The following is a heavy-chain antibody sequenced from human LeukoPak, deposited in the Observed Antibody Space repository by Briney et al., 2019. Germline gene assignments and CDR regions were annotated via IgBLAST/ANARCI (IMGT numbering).Heavy chain of an antibody. CDR2: IRYDGSDK. D-gene: IGHD2-21*02. J-gene: IGHJ4*02. CDR1: GFTFSSYG. V-gene: IGHV3-30*02. CDR3: AKGGPDQGDSPPFDY. Sequence: GGSLRLSCAASGFTFSSYGMHWVRQAPGKGLEWVSFIRYDGSDKHYADSVKGRFTISRDISQNTLYLQMNSLRPEGTAVYYCAKGGPDQGDSPPFDYWGQGTLVTVSS.